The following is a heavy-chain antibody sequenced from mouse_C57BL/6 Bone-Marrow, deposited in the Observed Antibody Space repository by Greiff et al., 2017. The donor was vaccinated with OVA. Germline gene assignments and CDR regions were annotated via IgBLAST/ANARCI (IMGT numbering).Heavy chain of an antibody. V-gene: IGHV5-9-1*02. J-gene: IGHJ4*01. CDR3: TRRIYYDYYAMDY. Sequence: EVKVEESGEGLVKPGGSLKLSCAASGFTFSSYAMSWVRQTPEKRLEWVAYISSGGDYIYYADTVKGRFTISRDNARNTLYLQMSSLKSEDTAMYYCTRRIYYDYYAMDYWGQGTSVTVSS. D-gene: IGHD2-1*01. CDR2: ISSGGDYI. CDR1: GFTFSSYA.